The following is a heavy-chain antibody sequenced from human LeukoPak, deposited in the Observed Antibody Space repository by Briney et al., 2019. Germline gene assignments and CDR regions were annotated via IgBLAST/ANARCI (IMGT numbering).Heavy chain of an antibody. CDR3: ARRRGGYFDWSGGFDP. J-gene: IGHJ5*02. Sequence: SETLSLTCTVSGGSISSSSYYWGWIRQPPGTGLEWIGSIYYSGSTYYNPSLKSRVTISVDTSKNQFSLKLSSVTAADTAVYYCARRRGGYFDWSGGFDPWGQGTLVTVSS. CDR1: GGSISSSSYY. V-gene: IGHV4-39*01. D-gene: IGHD3-9*01. CDR2: IYYSGST.